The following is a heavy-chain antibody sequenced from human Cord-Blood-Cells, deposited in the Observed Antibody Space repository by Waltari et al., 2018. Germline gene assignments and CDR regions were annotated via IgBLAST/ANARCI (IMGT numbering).Heavy chain of an antibody. Sequence: EVQLLESGGGLVQPGGSLRLSCAASGFTFCRQSMSWVRQAPGKGLEWVSAIRGSGGSTYYADSVKGRFTISRDNSKNTLYLQMNSLRAEDTAVYYCAKEGPWRQLVDYWGQGTLVTVSS. D-gene: IGHD6-6*01. CDR1: GFTFCRQS. V-gene: IGHV3-23*01. CDR3: AKEGPWRQLVDY. J-gene: IGHJ4*02. CDR2: IRGSGGST.